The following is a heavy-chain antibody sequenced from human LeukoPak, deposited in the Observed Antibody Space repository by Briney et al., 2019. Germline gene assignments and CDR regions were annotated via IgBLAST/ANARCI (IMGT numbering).Heavy chain of an antibody. D-gene: IGHD4-23*01. CDR3: ARVQVVSDF. CDR1: GFTFSSYS. Sequence: GGSLRLSCAASGFTFSSYSMNWVRQAPGKGLEWVSSISSSSSYIYYADSVKGRFTISRDNAKNSLYLQISSLRAEDTAVYYCARVQVVSDFWGQGTLVTVSS. V-gene: IGHV3-21*01. J-gene: IGHJ4*02. CDR2: ISSSSSYI.